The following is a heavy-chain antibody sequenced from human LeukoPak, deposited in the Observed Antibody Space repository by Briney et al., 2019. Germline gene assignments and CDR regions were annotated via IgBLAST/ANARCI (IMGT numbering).Heavy chain of an antibody. J-gene: IGHJ4*02. Sequence: GGSLGLSCAASGTTFSSYAMSWVRQAPGKGLEWVSTLSGSGSSTFYADSVKGRFTISRDNSKNTLYLQMNSLRAEDTAVYYCANDNWDGHYWGQGTLVTVSS. CDR2: LSGSGSST. D-gene: IGHD7-27*01. CDR3: ANDNWDGHY. CDR1: GTTFSSYA. V-gene: IGHV3-23*01.